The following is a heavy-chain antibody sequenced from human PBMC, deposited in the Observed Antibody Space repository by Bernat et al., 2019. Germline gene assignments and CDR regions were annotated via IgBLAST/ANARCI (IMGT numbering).Heavy chain of an antibody. CDR2: IYYSGST. CDR1: GGSISSSSYY. CDR3: ARDTIMTTVTTVEFDY. Sequence: QLQLQESGPGLVKPSETLSLTCTVSGGSISSSSYYWDWIRQPPGKGLEWIGSIYYSGSTYYNPSLKSRVTISVDTSKNQFSLKLSSVTAADTAVYYCARDTIMTTVTTVEFDYWGQGTLVTVSS. J-gene: IGHJ4*02. V-gene: IGHV4-39*01. D-gene: IGHD4-17*01.